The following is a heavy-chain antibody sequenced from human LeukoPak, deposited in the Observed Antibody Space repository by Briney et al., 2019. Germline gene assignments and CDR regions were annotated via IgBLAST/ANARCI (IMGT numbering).Heavy chain of an antibody. CDR3: ARKGYCSGSSCYSGYYYGMDV. D-gene: IGHD2-15*01. CDR2: ISSSSSTI. V-gene: IGHV3-48*04. CDR1: GFTFSSYN. Sequence: PGGSLRLSCAGSGFTFSSYNMNWVRQAPGKGLEWVSHISSSSSTIYYADSVKGRFTISRDNAKNSLYLQMNSLRAEDTAVYYCARKGYCSGSSCYSGYYYGMDVWGQGITVTVSS. J-gene: IGHJ6*02.